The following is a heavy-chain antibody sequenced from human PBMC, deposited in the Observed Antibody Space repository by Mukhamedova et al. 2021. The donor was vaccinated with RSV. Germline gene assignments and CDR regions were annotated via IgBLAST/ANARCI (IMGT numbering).Heavy chain of an antibody. V-gene: IGHV3-73*01. D-gene: IGHD2-2*01. J-gene: IGHJ5*02. Sequence: TAYGASVKGRFTISRDDSKNTAYLQLSSLNTEDTAVYYCTRSSDEDCYSSSCSNRFDPWGLGTLVTVSS. CDR3: TRSSDEDCYSSSCSNRFDP. CDR2: T.